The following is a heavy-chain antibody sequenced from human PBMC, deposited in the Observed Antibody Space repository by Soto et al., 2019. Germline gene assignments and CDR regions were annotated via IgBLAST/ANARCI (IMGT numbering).Heavy chain of an antibody. CDR1: GGSISSSSYY. Sequence: SETLSHTCTVSGGSISSSSYYWCWIRQPPGKGLEWIGSIYYSGSTYYSPSLKSQVTIYVDTSRNQFSLKLSSVTAADTAVYYCARIDGYNHYGMYVWGQGTTVTVSS. CDR2: IYYSGST. J-gene: IGHJ6*02. V-gene: IGHV4-39*01. CDR3: ARIDGYNHYGMYV.